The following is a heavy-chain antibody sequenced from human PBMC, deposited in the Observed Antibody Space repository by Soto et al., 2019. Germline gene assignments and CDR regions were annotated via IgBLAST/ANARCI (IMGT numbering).Heavy chain of an antibody. J-gene: IGHJ6*03. CDR3: ARRPYSYYYYMDV. Sequence: EVQLVQSGAEVKKPGESLQISCKGSGYSFSTHWIGWVRQMPGKGLEWMGIIYPGDSDTRYSPSFEGQVTISADKSVSTAYLQWGSLKASDTAMYYCARRPYSYYYYMDVWGKGTTVTVSS. CDR1: GYSFSTHW. V-gene: IGHV5-51*03. D-gene: IGHD4-4*01. CDR2: IYPGDSDT.